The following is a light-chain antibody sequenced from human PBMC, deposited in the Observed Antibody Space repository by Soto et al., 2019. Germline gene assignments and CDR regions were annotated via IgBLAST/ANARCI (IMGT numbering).Light chain of an antibody. CDR3: KHYKMYSPWT. CDR1: QSITTW. Sequence: QRKKSASAVCVYVGASVTITCRASQSITTWLAWYQQRPGKAPKLLIYDVSSLQSGVPSRFSGSGAGTEFTLTTSSLQPDDFANYYCKHYKMYSPWTFGQGTKGDIK. CDR2: DVS. V-gene: IGKV1-5*01. J-gene: IGKJ1*01.